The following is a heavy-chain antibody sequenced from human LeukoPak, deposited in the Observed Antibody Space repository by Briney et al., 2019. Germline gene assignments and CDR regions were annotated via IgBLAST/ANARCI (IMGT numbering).Heavy chain of an antibody. Sequence: SETLSLTCTVSGGSISSSYYYWGWIRQPPGKGLEWIGSIYYSGSTYYNPSLKSRVTISVDTSKNQFSLKLRSVTAADTAVYYCARILRDGHNDPFDYWGQGTLVTVSS. D-gene: IGHD5-24*01. J-gene: IGHJ4*02. CDR1: GGSISSSYYY. CDR3: ARILRDGHNDPFDY. CDR2: IYYSGST. V-gene: IGHV4-39*01.